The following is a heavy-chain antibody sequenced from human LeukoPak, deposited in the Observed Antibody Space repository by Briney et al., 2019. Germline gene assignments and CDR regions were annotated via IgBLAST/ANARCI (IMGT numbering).Heavy chain of an antibody. J-gene: IGHJ4*02. D-gene: IGHD5-18*01. V-gene: IGHV4-4*07. CDR3: ARGDGYSYGYYFDY. CDR2: IYTSGST. Sequence: SGTLSLTCTVSGGSISSYYWSWIRQPAGKGLEWIGRIYTSGSTNYNPSLKSRVTISVDTSKNQFSLKLSSVTAADTAVYYCARGDGYSYGYYFDYWGQGTLVTVSS. CDR1: GGSISSYY.